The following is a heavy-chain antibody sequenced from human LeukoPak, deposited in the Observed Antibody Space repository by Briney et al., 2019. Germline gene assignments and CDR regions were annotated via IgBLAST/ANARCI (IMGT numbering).Heavy chain of an antibody. J-gene: IGHJ4*02. Sequence: QPGGSLRLSCAASGFTFSSSGMHWVRQAPGKGLEWVAVISYDGSNKYYADSVKGRFTFSRDNSKNTLYLQMNSLRAEDTAVYYCARGAGYNYPYYFDYWGQGTLVTVSS. D-gene: IGHD5-24*01. CDR3: ARGAGYNYPYYFDY. CDR2: ISYDGSNK. V-gene: IGHV3-30*03. CDR1: GFTFSSSG.